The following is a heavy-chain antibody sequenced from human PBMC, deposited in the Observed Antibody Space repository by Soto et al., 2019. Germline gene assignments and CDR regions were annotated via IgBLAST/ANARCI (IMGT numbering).Heavy chain of an antibody. CDR1: GFTFSSYG. CDR2: IWYDGTNQ. V-gene: IGHV3-33*08. D-gene: IGHD5-12*01. Sequence: GGSLKLSCEASGFTFSSYGMHWVRQAPGKGLEWVAAIWYDGTNQYYADSVKGRFTISRDNSKNTLFLQMNSLRAEDTAVYYCVRGGGYDDFDYWGQGMLVTVSS. J-gene: IGHJ4*02. CDR3: VRGGGYDDFDY.